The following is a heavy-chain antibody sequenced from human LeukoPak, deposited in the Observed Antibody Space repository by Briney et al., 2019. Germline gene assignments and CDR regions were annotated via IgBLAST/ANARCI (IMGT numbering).Heavy chain of an antibody. V-gene: IGHV1-2*06. D-gene: IGHD3-10*01. CDR2: IDPNTGDT. CDR3: ARLGLHGSGTYYFFDY. J-gene: IGHJ4*02. CDR1: GQSLTGYF. Sequence: ASVKVSCKASGQSLTGYFIHWVRQAPGQGLEWVGRIDPNTGDTIYAQNFQGRVTVTSATSISAAYMELSRLTSDDTAVYFCARLGLHGSGTYYFFDYWGQGTLVTVSS.